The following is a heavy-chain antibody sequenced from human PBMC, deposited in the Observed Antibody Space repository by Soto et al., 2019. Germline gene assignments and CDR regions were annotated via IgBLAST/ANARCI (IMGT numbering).Heavy chain of an antibody. CDR1: GFTVSDYS. J-gene: IGHJ4*02. Sequence: GGSLRLSCTASGFTVSDYSVNWVGQAPGKGLEWISYISSTGDLILYADSVKGRFTIARDIAKNSLYLQMDSLRDDDSAVYYCATWATAVGGGGVWGQGTLVTVSS. CDR2: ISSTGDLI. V-gene: IGHV3-48*02. D-gene: IGHD3-16*01. CDR3: ATWATAVGGGGV.